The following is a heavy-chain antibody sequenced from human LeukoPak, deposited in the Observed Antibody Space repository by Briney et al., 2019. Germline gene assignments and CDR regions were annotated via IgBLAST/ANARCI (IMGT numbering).Heavy chain of an antibody. D-gene: IGHD2-2*01. Sequence: QTGGSLRLSCAASGFTFSTYAMSWVRQAPGKGLEWVSAISGSGSSTYYADSVKGRFTISRDNSKNTLYLQMNSLRAEDTAVYYCAKDRGYCSSTSCYAENFQHWGQGTLVTVSS. V-gene: IGHV3-23*01. CDR1: GFTFSTYA. J-gene: IGHJ1*01. CDR2: ISGSGSST. CDR3: AKDRGYCSSTSCYAENFQH.